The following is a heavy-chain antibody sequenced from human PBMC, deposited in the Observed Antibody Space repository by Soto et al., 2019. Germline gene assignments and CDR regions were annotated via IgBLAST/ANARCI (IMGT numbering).Heavy chain of an antibody. CDR2: ISAYNGNT. CDR1: GYTLTSYG. D-gene: IGHD2-21*02. J-gene: IGHJ4*02. Sequence: EASVKVSCKASGYTLTSYGISWVRQAPGQGLEWMGWISAYNGNTNYAQKLQGRVTMTTDTSTSTAYMELRSLRSDDTAVYYCARDMEVAYCGGDCYSVDYWGQGSLVAVSS. V-gene: IGHV1-18*04. CDR3: ARDMEVAYCGGDCYSVDY.